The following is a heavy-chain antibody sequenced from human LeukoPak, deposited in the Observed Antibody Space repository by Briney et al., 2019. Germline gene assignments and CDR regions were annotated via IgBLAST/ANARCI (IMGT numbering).Heavy chain of an antibody. Sequence: SETLSLTCAVYGGSFSGYYWSWIRQPPGKGLEWIGEINHSGSTNYNPSLKSRVTISVDTSKNQFSLKLSSVTAADTAVYYCARGYSYGQTSPHYYYYMDVWGKGTTVTVSS. D-gene: IGHD5-18*01. CDR2: INHSGST. CDR1: GGSFSGYY. V-gene: IGHV4-34*01. CDR3: ARGYSYGQTSPHYYYYMDV. J-gene: IGHJ6*03.